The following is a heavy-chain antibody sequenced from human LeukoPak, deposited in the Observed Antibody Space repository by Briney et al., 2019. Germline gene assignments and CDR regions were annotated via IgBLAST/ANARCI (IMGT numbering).Heavy chain of an antibody. CDR3: AQLKVDY. Sequence: GGSLRLSCAASGITFSSYGMHWVRQAPGKGLEWVAVISYDGSNKYYADSVKGRFTISRDNSKNTLYLQMNSLRAEDTAVYYCAQLKVDYWGQGTLVTVSS. D-gene: IGHD1-1*01. CDR1: GITFSSYG. V-gene: IGHV3-30*03. J-gene: IGHJ4*02. CDR2: ISYDGSNK.